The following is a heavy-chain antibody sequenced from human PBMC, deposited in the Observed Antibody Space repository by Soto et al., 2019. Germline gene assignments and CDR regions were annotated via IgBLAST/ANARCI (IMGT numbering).Heavy chain of an antibody. CDR2: INHSGST. CDR3: MGARGGY. D-gene: IGHD3-16*01. Sequence: TSETLSLTCAVYGGSFSGYYWSWIRQPPGKGLEWIGEINHSGSTNYNPSLKSRVTISVDTSKNQFSLKLSSVTAADTAVYYCMGARGGYWAQGTLVTFSS. CDR1: GGSFSGYY. J-gene: IGHJ4*02. V-gene: IGHV4-34*01.